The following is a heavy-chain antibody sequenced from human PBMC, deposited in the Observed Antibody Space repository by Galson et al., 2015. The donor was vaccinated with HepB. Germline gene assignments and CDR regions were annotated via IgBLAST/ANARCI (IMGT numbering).Heavy chain of an antibody. Sequence: LSLTCTVSGGSFNSDNYYWSWIRQPPGKGLEWIGYFYYSGGTKYNPSLKSRVTISVDTSKTQFSLKLSSVTAADTAVYYCATLLGGPFWTAIWADYWGQGTLVTVSS. CDR1: GGSFNSDNYY. V-gene: IGHV4-61*01. D-gene: IGHD2-21*02. CDR2: FYYSGGT. CDR3: ATLLGGPFWTAIWADY. J-gene: IGHJ4*02.